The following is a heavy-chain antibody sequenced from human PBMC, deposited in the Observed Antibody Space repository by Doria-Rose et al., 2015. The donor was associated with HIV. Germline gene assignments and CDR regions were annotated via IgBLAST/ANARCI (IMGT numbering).Heavy chain of an antibody. D-gene: IGHD2-21*01. V-gene: IGHV3-9*01. J-gene: IGHJ6*03. Sequence: VQLVESGGGLVQPGRSLRLSCVGSGFSFESYAMHWVRLAPGNGLECVAGTSRDSGAKGNADSVESRFTISRDNDKKSVYLEMRSLRPEDTAFYYCAKTPIIGPKYSFYMDVWGKGTSVTVSS. CDR2: TSRDSGAK. CDR3: AKTPIIGPKYSFYMDV. CDR1: GFSFESYA.